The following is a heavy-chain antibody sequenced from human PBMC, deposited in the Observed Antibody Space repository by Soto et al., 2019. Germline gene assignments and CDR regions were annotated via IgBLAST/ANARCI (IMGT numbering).Heavy chain of an antibody. V-gene: IGHV1-2*04. D-gene: IGHD3-10*01. CDR2: INPNSGGT. J-gene: IGHJ6*02. CDR1: GYTFTGYY. Sequence: QVQLVQSGAEVKKPGASVKVSCKASGYTFTGYYMHWVRQAPGQGLEWMGWINPNSGGTNYAQKFQGWVTMTRDTSISTAYMELSRLRSDDTAVYYCARGITMVRGVIITRYDYYYYGMDVWGQGTTVTVSS. CDR3: ARGITMVRGVIITRYDYYYYGMDV.